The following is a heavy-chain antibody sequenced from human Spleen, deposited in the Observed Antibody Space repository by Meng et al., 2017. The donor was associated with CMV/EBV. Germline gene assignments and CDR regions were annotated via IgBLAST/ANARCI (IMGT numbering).Heavy chain of an antibody. J-gene: IGHJ2*01. D-gene: IGHD6-13*01. V-gene: IGHV4-34*01. Sequence: YGWSFSGYYWSWIRQPPGKGLEWIGEINHSGSTHYNPSLKSRVTISVDTSKNQFSLKLSSVTAADTAVYYCARGPLAAAGTGRRYFDLWGRGTLVTVSS. CDR2: INHSGST. CDR1: GWSFSGYY. CDR3: ARGPLAAAGTGRRYFDL.